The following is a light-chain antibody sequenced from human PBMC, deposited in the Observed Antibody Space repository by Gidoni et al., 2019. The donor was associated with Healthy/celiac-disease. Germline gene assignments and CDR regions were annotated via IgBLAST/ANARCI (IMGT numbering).Light chain of an antibody. CDR1: SSNIGSNT. CDR3: AAWDDSLNGAV. J-gene: IGLJ7*01. Sequence: QSVLTPPPAASGTPGQRVTISCSGRSSNIGSNTVNWYQQLTGTAPKLLLYSNNQRPSGVPDRCSGSKSGTSASLAISGLQSEDEADYYCAAWDDSLNGAVFGGGTQLTVL. CDR2: SNN. V-gene: IGLV1-44*01.